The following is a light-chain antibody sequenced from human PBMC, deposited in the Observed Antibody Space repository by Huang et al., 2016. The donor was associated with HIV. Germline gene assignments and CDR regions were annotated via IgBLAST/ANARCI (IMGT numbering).Light chain of an antibody. J-gene: IGKJ4*01. Sequence: VVMTQSLPSLPVTLGQPASISCRSSQSLVHSDGNTYLNWFHQRPGQSPRRLIYKVSNRDSGVPDRCSGSGSGTDFTLKISRVEAEDVGVYYCMQGTHWPLTFGGGTKVEIK. V-gene: IGKV2-30*02. CDR2: KVS. CDR1: QSLVHSDGNTY. CDR3: MQGTHWPLT.